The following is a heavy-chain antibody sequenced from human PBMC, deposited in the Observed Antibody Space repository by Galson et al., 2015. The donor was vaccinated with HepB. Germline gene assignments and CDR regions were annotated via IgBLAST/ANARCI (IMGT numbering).Heavy chain of an antibody. D-gene: IGHD3-10*01. CDR3: ARVEFYDAFDI. J-gene: IGHJ3*02. V-gene: IGHV3-21*01. CDR2: ISSSSSYI. CDR1: GFTFSSYS. Sequence: SLRLSCAASGFTFSSYSMNWVRQAPGKGLEWVSSISSSSSYIYYADSVKGRFTISRDNAKNSLYLQMNSLRAEDTAVYFCARVEFYDAFDIWGQGTMVTVSS.